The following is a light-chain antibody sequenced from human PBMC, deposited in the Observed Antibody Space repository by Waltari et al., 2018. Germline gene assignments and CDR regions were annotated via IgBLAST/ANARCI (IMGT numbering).Light chain of an antibody. CDR1: ALPKQY. V-gene: IGLV3-25*03. CDR3: QSADSSGTSRV. CDR2: KDT. J-gene: IGLJ3*02. Sequence: SYELTQPPSVSVSPGQTARITCFGDALPKQYVYWYQQRPGQAPVLFIFKDTKRPSGIPERFSGSASGTTVTLTISGVQAEDEADYYCQSADSSGTSRVFGGGTKLTVL.